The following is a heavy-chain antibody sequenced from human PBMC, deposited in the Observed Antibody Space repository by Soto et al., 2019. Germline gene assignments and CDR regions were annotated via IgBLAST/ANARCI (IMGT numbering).Heavy chain of an antibody. J-gene: IGHJ4*02. CDR1: GGSISSSSYY. CDR3: ARHSDCTNGVCYFDY. V-gene: IGHV4-39*01. D-gene: IGHD2-8*01. Sequence: SETLSLTCTVSGGSISSSSYYWGWIRQPPGKGLEWIGSIYYSGSTYYNPSLKSRVTISVDTSKNQFSLKLSSVTAADTAVYYCARHSDCTNGVCYFDYWGQGTLVTVSS. CDR2: IYYSGST.